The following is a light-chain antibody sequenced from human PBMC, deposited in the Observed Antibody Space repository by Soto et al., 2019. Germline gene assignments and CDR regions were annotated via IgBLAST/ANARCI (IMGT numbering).Light chain of an antibody. V-gene: IGKV3-11*01. CDR1: QSVTSY. J-gene: IGKJ4*01. Sequence: EIVLTQSPATLSLSPGERATLSCRASQSVTSYLAWYQHKSGQAPRLLIYDASNRATGIPARFSGSGSGTDFTLTISSLEAEDFAVYYCQQRYSWPLTFGGGTKVEIK. CDR2: DAS. CDR3: QQRYSWPLT.